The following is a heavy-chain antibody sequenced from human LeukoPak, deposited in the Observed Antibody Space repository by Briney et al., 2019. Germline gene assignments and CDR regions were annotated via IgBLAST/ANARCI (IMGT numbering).Heavy chain of an antibody. V-gene: IGHV4-59*12. D-gene: IGHD3/OR15-3a*01. Sequence: SETLSLTCTVSGGSINSYYWSWIRQPPGKGLEWIGYIYYSGSTNYNPSLKSRVTISVDTSKNQFSLKLSSVTAADTAVYYCAREGLNWFDPWGQGTLVTVSS. CDR1: GGSINSYY. J-gene: IGHJ5*02. CDR3: AREGLNWFDP. CDR2: IYYSGST.